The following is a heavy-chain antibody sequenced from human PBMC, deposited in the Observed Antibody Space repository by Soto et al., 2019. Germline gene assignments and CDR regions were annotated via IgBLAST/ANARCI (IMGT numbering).Heavy chain of an antibody. CDR2: ISPETGGT. V-gene: IGHV1-2*02. CDR3: ARTRSFTLGFYYDGMDV. CDR1: GYTFTGYY. Sequence: VKVSCKASGYTFTGYYVHWVREAPGQGLEWMGWISPETGGTSYAQKFQGRVTLSGDTSINTAYLELSRLRFDDAAVYFCARTRSFTLGFYYDGMDVWGQGTTVTVSS. D-gene: IGHD6-6*01. J-gene: IGHJ6*02.